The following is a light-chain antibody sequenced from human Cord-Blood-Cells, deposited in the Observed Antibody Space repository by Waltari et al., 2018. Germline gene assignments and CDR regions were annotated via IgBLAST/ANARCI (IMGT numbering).Light chain of an antibody. CDR1: SSDVGGYNY. CDR3: SSYTSSSTVV. Sequence: QYALTQPASVSGSPGQSITISCTGTSSDVGGYNYVSWYQQHPGKAPKLMIYEVSTRPSGVSNRFSGSKSGNTASLTISGLQAEDEADYYCSSYTSSSTVVFGGGTKLTVL. V-gene: IGLV2-14*01. J-gene: IGLJ2*01. CDR2: EVS.